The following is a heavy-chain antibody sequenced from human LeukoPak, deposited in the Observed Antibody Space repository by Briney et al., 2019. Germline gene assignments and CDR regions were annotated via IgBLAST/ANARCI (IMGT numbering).Heavy chain of an antibody. Sequence: GGSLRLSYAASGFTFSSYAMHWVRQAPGKGLEYVSAISSNGGSTYYANSVKGRFTISRDNSKNTLYLQMGSLRAEDMAVYYCARDSYYDSSGYYQGLYYFDYWGQGTLVTVSS. CDR3: ARDSYYDSSGYYQGLYYFDY. CDR1: GFTFSSYA. D-gene: IGHD3-22*01. CDR2: ISSNGGST. J-gene: IGHJ4*02. V-gene: IGHV3-64*01.